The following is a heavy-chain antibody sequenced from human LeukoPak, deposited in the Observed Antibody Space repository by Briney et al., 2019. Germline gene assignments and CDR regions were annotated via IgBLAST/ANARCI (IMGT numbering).Heavy chain of an antibody. V-gene: IGHV1-18*01. Sequence: ASVKVSCKASGYTFTSYGISWVRQAPGQGLEWMGWISAYNGNTNYAQKLQGRVTMTTDTSTSTAYMELRSLRSDDTAVYCCARGTEYYDILTGYYPHTFDYWGQGTLVTVSS. CDR2: ISAYNGNT. J-gene: IGHJ4*02. CDR1: GYTFTSYG. CDR3: ARGTEYYDILTGYYPHTFDY. D-gene: IGHD3-9*01.